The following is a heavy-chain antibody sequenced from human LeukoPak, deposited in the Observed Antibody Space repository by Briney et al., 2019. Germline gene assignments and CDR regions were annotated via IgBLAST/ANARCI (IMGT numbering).Heavy chain of an antibody. CDR2: MSFDGSHT. CDR1: GFTFSSYG. V-gene: IGHV3-30*18. CDR3: AKVNRIAVADY. D-gene: IGHD6-19*01. J-gene: IGHJ4*02. Sequence: GRSLRLSCAVSGFTFSSYGMHWVRQAPGKGLEWVAVMSFDGSHTYYADSVKGRFTISRDNSKNTLYLQMNSLRAEDTAVYYCAKVNRIAVADYWGQGTLVTVSS.